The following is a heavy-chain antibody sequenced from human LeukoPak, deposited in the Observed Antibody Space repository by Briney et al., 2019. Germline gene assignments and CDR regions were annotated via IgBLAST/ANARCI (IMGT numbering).Heavy chain of an antibody. J-gene: IGHJ6*03. CDR3: ASTPLVQDYYYMDV. CDR2: IKQDGSEK. V-gene: IGHV3-7*01. Sequence: PGGSLRLSCAASGFTFSSYWMSWVRQAPGKGLEWVANIKQDGSEKYYVDSVKGRFTISRDNAKNSLYLQMNSLRAEDTAVYYCASTPLVQDYYYMDVWGKGTTVTVSS. D-gene: IGHD6-6*01. CDR1: GFTFSSYW.